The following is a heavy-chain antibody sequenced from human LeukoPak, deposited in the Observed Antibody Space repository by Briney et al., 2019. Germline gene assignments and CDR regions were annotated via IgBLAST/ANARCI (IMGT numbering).Heavy chain of an antibody. D-gene: IGHD3-3*01. CDR3: AREITIFGVVIQRYDAFDI. Sequence: GGSLRLSCSASGFTFSSYAMHWVRQAPGKGLEWVAVTSYDGSIKKYADSVKGRFTISRDNSKNTLFLQMNSLRPEDTALYYCAREITIFGVVIQRYDAFDIWGQGTMVTVSS. CDR1: GFTFSSYA. V-gene: IGHV3-30-3*01. CDR2: TSYDGSIK. J-gene: IGHJ3*02.